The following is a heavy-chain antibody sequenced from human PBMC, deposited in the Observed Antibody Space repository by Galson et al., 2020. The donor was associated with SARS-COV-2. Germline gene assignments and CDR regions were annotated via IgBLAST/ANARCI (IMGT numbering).Heavy chain of an antibody. J-gene: IGHJ5*02. D-gene: IGHD3-10*01. V-gene: IGHV3-30*18. Sequence: AVISYDGSNKYYADSVKGRFTISRDNAKNSLYLQMNSLRAEDTALYYCAKDMPYYGSGSYYGWFDPWGQGTLVTVSS. CDR3: AKDMPYYGSGSYYGWFDP. CDR2: ISYDGSNK.